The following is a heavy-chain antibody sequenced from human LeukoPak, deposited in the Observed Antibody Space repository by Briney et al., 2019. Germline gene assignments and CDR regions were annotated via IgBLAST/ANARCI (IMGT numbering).Heavy chain of an antibody. CDR1: GGSISSGGYY. V-gene: IGHV4-31*03. CDR2: IYYSGST. J-gene: IGHJ5*02. D-gene: IGHD2-21*02. CDR3: ARDRGGGDSNWFDP. Sequence: PSQTLSLTCTVSGGSISSGGYYWSWIRQHPGKGLEWIGYIYYSGSTYYNPSLKSRVTISVDRSKNQFSLKLSSVTAADTAVYYCARDRGGGDSNWFDPWGQGTLVTVSS.